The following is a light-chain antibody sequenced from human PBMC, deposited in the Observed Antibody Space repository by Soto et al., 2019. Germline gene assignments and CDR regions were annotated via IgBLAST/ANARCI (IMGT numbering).Light chain of an antibody. CDR3: SSFTSTNTVL. CDR1: SSDVSGYNY. CDR2: NVS. J-gene: IGLJ2*01. V-gene: IGLV2-14*01. Sequence: QSALTQPASVSGSPGQSITISCTGTSSDVSGYNYVSWYQQHPGKAPKLMIYNVSNRPSGVSNRFSGSKSGNTASLTISGLQAEDEGHYYCSSFTSTNTVLFGGGTKVTVL.